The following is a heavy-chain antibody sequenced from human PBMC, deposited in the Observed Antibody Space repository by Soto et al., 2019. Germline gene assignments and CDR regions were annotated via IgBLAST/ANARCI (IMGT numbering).Heavy chain of an antibody. V-gene: IGHV1-18*01. D-gene: IGHD1-1*01. CDR3: ARCGTMVPWDYYYMDV. CDR1: GYTFTSFG. J-gene: IGHJ6*03. Sequence: ASVKVSCKASGYTFTSFGISWVRQAPGQGLEWMGWISVYNGKTKYAQKFQGRVTMTTDTSTSTAYMEVRSLRSDDTAVYYCARCGTMVPWDYYYMDVWGKGTTVSVSS. CDR2: ISVYNGKT.